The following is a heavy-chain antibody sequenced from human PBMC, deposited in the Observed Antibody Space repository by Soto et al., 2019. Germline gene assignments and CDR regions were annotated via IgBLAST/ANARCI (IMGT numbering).Heavy chain of an antibody. CDR2: IYYSGST. J-gene: IGHJ4*02. CDR1: GGSISSGGYY. V-gene: IGHV4-31*03. D-gene: IGHD1-1*01. CDR3: ARWPQLEPRFDY. Sequence: QVQLQESGPGLVKPSQTLSLTCTVSGGSISSGGYYWSWIRQHPGKGLEWIGYIYYSGSTYYNPSLNSRVTKSVDTSKNHFSLKLSPVAAADTAVYYCARWPQLEPRFDYWGQGTLVTVSS.